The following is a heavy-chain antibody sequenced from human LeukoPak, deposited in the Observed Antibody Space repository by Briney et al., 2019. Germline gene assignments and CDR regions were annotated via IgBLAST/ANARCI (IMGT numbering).Heavy chain of an antibody. CDR1: GFTFRTYN. CDR3: ARGGYCSSTSCYLLDP. J-gene: IGHJ5*02. V-gene: IGHV3-21*01. CDR2: ISDTSSHI. D-gene: IGHD2-2*01. Sequence: KTGGSLRLSCAASGFTFRTYNMNWVRQAPGKGLEWVSFISDTSSHIYYADSVKGRFTISRDNAKNSLYLQMNSLRAEDTAVYYCARGGYCSSTSCYLLDPWGQGTLVTVSS.